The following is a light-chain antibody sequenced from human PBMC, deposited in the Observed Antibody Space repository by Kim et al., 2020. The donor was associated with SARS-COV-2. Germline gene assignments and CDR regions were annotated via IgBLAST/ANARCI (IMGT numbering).Light chain of an antibody. CDR1: QGVSSS. J-gene: IGKJ2*01. Sequence: SASVGDRVTITCRASQGVSSSLAWYQQKPGKAPRVLFYLSSSLQSSVPSRFSASGSGTEFTLTISSLQPEDFANYYCQQLHSYLYTFGQGTKLEI. CDR2: LSS. CDR3: QQLHSYLYT. V-gene: IGKV1-9*01.